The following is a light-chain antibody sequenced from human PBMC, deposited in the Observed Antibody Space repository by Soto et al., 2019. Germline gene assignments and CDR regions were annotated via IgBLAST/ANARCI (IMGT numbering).Light chain of an antibody. CDR3: AAWDDSLSGVL. J-gene: IGLJ2*01. CDR1: SSNIGSYY. CDR2: RNN. V-gene: IGLV1-47*01. Sequence: QSVLTQPPSASGTPGQRVTISCSGSSSNIGSYYVYCYQHLPGTAPKLLIYRNNQRPSGVPDRFSGSKSGTSASLAISGLRSEDEADYYCAAWDDSLSGVLFGGGTKLTVL.